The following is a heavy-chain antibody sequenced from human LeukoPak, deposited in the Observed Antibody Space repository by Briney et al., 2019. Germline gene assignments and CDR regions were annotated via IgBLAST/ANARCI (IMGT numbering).Heavy chain of an antibody. J-gene: IGHJ4*02. CDR3: ARGPTVTTFDY. V-gene: IGHV3-30*03. D-gene: IGHD4-17*01. CDR2: ISYDGSSK. Sequence: TGGSLRLSCAASGFTFFSYGMHWVRQAPGKGLEWVAVISYDGSSKYYADSVKGRFTISRDNSKNTLYLQMNSLRAEDTAVYYCARGPTVTTFDYWGQGTLVTVSS. CDR1: GFTFFSYG.